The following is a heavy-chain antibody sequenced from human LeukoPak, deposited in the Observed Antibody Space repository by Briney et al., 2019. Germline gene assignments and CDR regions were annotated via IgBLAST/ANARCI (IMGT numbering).Heavy chain of an antibody. CDR1: GDSISSDDYY. CDR3: ARGGCSSTSCYDYYYYYYMDV. D-gene: IGHD2-2*01. CDR2: IYHSGST. J-gene: IGHJ6*03. Sequence: SETLSLTCTVSGDSISSDDYYWTWIRQPPGKGLEWIGYIYHSGSTYYNPSLKSRVTISVDRSKNQFPLKLSSVTAADTAVYYCARGGCSSTSCYDYYYYYYMDVWGKGPRSPSP. V-gene: IGHV4-30-2*01.